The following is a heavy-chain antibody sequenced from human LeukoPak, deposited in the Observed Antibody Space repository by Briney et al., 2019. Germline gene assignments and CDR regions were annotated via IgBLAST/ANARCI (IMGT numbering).Heavy chain of an antibody. Sequence: GGSLRLSCAASGFAFSNYAINWVRQAPGKGLEWVAAISNTGGITLYADSAKGRFSISRDNSRSTLYLQIYSLRAEDTAVYFCANRDSIRRTFDYWGQGTLVTVSS. CDR3: ANRDSIRRTFDY. CDR1: GFAFSNYA. J-gene: IGHJ4*02. D-gene: IGHD2/OR15-2a*01. V-gene: IGHV3-23*01. CDR2: ISNTGGIT.